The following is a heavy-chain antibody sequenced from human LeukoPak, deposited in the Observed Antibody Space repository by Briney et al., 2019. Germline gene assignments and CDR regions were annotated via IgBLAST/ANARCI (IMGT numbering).Heavy chain of an antibody. V-gene: IGHV1-18*01. CDR3: ARVGYYGFWKFYYGMDV. D-gene: IGHD3-3*01. CDR2: ISAYNGNT. Sequence: ASVKVSCKASGYTFTSYGISWVRQAPGQGLEWMGWISAYNGNTNYAQKLQGRVTMTTDTSTSTAYMELRSLRSGDTAVYYCARVGYYGFWKFYYGMDVWGQGTTVTVSS. CDR1: GYTFTSYG. J-gene: IGHJ6*02.